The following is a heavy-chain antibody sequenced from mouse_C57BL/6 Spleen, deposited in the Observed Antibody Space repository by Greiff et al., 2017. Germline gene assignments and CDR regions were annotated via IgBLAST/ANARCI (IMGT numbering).Heavy chain of an antibody. CDR3: ARGYYGVFDY. CDR1: GYTFTSYD. V-gene: IGHV1-85*01. J-gene: IGHJ2*01. CDR2: IYPRDGST. D-gene: IGHD1-1*01. Sequence: VKLVESGPELVKPGASVKLSCKASGYTFTSYDINWVKQRPGQGLEWIGWIYPRDGSTKYNEKFKGKATLTVDTASSTAYMELHSLTSEDSAVYFCARGYYGVFDYWGQGTTLTVSS.